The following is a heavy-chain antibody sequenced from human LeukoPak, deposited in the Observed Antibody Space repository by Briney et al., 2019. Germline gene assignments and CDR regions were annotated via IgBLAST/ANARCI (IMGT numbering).Heavy chain of an antibody. CDR2: ISAYNGNT. Sequence: GASVKVSCKASGYTFTRCSISWVRQAPGQGLEWMGWISAYNGNTNYAQKLQGRVTTTTDTSTSTAYMELRSLRSDDTAVYYCARTSGSSAFDAFDIWGQGTMVTVSS. V-gene: IGHV1-18*01. CDR3: ARTSGSSAFDAFDI. J-gene: IGHJ3*02. D-gene: IGHD1-26*01. CDR1: GYTFTRCS.